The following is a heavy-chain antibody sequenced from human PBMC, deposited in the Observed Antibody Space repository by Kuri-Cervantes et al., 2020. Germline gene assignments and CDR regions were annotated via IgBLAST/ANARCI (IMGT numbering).Heavy chain of an antibody. J-gene: IGHJ5*02. V-gene: IGHV4-34*01. Sequence: SQTLSLTCAVYGGSFSGYYWSWIRQPPGKGLEWIGEINHSGSTNYNPSLKSRVTISVDTSKNRFSLKLSSVTAADTAVYYCARRLYNFWSGSTNWFDPWGQGTLVTVSS. CDR1: GGSFSGYY. CDR2: INHSGST. CDR3: ARRLYNFWSGSTNWFDP. D-gene: IGHD3-3*01.